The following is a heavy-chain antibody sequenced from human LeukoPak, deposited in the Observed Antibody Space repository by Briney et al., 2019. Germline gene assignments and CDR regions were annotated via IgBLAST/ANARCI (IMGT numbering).Heavy chain of an antibody. CDR3: AKDIAACSGGSCRRDYYGMDV. V-gene: IGHV3-43*02. J-gene: IGHJ6*02. CDR2: ISGVGDST. CDR1: GFTFDVYA. D-gene: IGHD2-15*01. Sequence: PGGSLRLFCAASGFTFDVYAMHWVRHAPGRGLVWVSLISGVGDSTYYADSVKGRFTISRDNSKNSLYLQMNILRTEDTALYYCAKDIAACSGGSCRRDYYGMDVWGQGTTVTVSS.